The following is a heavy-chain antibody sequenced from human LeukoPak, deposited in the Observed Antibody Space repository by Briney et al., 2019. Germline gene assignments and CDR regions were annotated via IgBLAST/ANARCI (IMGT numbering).Heavy chain of an antibody. J-gene: IGHJ4*02. Sequence: GGSLRLSCVASGFTVSSNHMNWVRQAPGKGLEWVSIIYSAGSTYYADSVKGRFTISRDNSKNTLYLQMNSLRAEDTAVYYCARVLYGSGNYFDYWGQRTLVTVSS. V-gene: IGHV3-66*01. D-gene: IGHD3-10*01. CDR3: ARVLYGSGNYFDY. CDR1: GFTVSSNH. CDR2: IYSAGST.